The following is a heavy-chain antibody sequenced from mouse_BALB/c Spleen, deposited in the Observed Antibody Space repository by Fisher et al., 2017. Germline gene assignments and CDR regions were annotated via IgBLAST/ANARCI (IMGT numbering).Heavy chain of an antibody. Sequence: KFKGKAKLTAVTSTSTAYMELSSLTNEDSAVYFCARSGGNYEAMDYWGQGTSVTVSS. CDR3: ARSGGNYEAMDY. D-gene: IGHD2-1*01. J-gene: IGHJ4*01. V-gene: IGHV1-5*01.